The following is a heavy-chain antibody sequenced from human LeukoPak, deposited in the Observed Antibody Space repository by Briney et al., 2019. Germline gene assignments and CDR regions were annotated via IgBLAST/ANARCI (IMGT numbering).Heavy chain of an antibody. Sequence: SETLSLTCTVSGGSMSSYYWGWIRQPPGKGLEWIGSIYYSGSTYYNPSLKSRVTMSVDTSTNQFSLKLTSVTAADTAVYYCARHAAVRGNLVDYWGQGTLVTVSS. D-gene: IGHD3-10*01. J-gene: IGHJ4*02. CDR3: ARHAAVRGNLVDY. CDR1: GGSMSSYY. CDR2: IYYSGST. V-gene: IGHV4-39*01.